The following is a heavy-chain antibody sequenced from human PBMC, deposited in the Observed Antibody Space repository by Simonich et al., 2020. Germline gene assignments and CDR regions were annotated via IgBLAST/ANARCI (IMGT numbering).Heavy chain of an antibody. V-gene: IGHV3-20*01. J-gene: IGHJ4*02. CDR2: INWKGGST. D-gene: IGHD1-1*01. CDR1: GFTFDVYG. Sequence: EVQLVESGGGVVRPGGSLRLSCAASGFTFDVYGMSWVRQAPGRWREWVSVINWKGGSTGYADSVKGRFTISRDNAKNSLYLQMNSLRAEDTALYHCARGRNDFDYWGQGTLVTVSS. CDR3: ARGRNDFDY.